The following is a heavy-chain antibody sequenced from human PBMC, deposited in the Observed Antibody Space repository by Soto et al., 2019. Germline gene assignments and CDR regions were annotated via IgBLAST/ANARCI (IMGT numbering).Heavy chain of an antibody. CDR3: ARQFARSDFWSGYYSGYWFDP. J-gene: IGHJ5*02. CDR1: GGSISSYY. Sequence: PSETLSLTCTVSGGSISSYYWSWIRQPPGKGLEWIGYIYYSGSTNYNPSLKSRVTISVDTSKNQFSLKLSSVTAADTAVYYCARQFARSDFWSGYYSGYWFDPWGQGTLVTVSS. D-gene: IGHD3-3*01. CDR2: IYYSGST. V-gene: IGHV4-59*08.